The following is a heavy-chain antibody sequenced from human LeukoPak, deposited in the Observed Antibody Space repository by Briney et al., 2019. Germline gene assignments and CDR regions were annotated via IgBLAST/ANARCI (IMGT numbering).Heavy chain of an antibody. J-gene: IGHJ4*02. D-gene: IGHD3-10*01. V-gene: IGHV3-23*01. CDR3: TKGPGAITRSGPDY. CDR1: AFTFSSYA. CDR2: TSDSVGST. Sequence: GGSLRLSCAASAFTFSSYAMSWVRHAPGNGLEWVSTTSDSVGSTYYTDSMKGRSTISRGNSQNTLYLQMNSLRAEDKSREYCTKGPGAITRSGPDYWGQGTLVTVSS.